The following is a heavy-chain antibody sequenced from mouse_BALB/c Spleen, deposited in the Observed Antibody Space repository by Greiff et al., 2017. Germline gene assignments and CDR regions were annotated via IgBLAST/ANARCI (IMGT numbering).Heavy chain of an antibody. D-gene: IGHD2-14*01. CDR2: IDPETGGT. Sequence: QVQLQQSGAELVRPGASVTLSCKASGYTFTDYEMHWVKQTPVHGLEWIGAIDPETGGTAYNQKFKGKATLTADKSSSTAYMELRSLTSEDSAVYYCTRDYYRYDEAWFAYWGQGTLVTVSA. CDR1: GYTFTDYE. V-gene: IGHV1-15*01. CDR3: TRDYYRYDEAWFAY. J-gene: IGHJ3*01.